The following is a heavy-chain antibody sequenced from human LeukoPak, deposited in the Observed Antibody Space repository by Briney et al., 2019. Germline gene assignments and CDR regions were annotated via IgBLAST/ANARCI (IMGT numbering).Heavy chain of an antibody. Sequence: ASVKVSCKASGYTLTRYAMHWERQAPGQRLEWMGWINAGNGNTKYSQKFQGRVTITRDTSASTAYMELSSLRSEDTAVYYCARDPSDLLWFGELFVWFDPWGQGTLVTVSS. CDR2: INAGNGNT. D-gene: IGHD3-10*01. J-gene: IGHJ5*02. CDR1: GYTLTRYA. V-gene: IGHV1-3*01. CDR3: ARDPSDLLWFGELFVWFDP.